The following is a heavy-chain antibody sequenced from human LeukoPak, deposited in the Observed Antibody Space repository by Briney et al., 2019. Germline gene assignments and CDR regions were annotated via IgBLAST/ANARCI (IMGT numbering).Heavy chain of an antibody. CDR1: GGSISSGGYS. D-gene: IGHD4-23*01. CDR3: ARRGGNPLGAFDI. J-gene: IGHJ3*02. V-gene: IGHV4-61*08. Sequence: SETLSLTCAVSGGSISSGGYSWSWIRQPPGKGLEWIGYVYYSGRTNCNPSLESRVTISVDTSKNQFSLKLTSVTAADTAMYYCARRGGNPLGAFDIWGQGTMVTVSS. CDR2: VYYSGRT.